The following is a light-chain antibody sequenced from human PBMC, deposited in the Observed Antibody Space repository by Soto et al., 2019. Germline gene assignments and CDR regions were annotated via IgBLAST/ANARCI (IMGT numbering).Light chain of an antibody. J-gene: IGLJ3*02. V-gene: IGLV6-57*02. CDR3: QSYDSSSLWV. CDR2: EDN. CDR1: SGSIAGYY. Sequence: NFMLTQPHSVSESPGKTVTISCAASSGSIAGYYVQWYLQRPGSAPTTVIYEDNRRPSGVPDRFSGSIDRSSNSASLTISGLKTEDEADYYCQSYDSSSLWVFGGGTKLTVL.